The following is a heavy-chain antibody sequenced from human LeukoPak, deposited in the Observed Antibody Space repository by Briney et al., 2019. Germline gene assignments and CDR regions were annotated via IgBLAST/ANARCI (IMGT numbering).Heavy chain of an antibody. CDR3: ARVDYCSKGVCVNFDY. Sequence: ASVKVSCKASGYTFTGHYMHWVRQAPGQGLEWMGWINPNSGGTKYAQKFQDKVTMTRDTSISTACMELSRLRSDDTAVYFCARVDYCSKGVCVNFDYWGQGTLVTVSS. V-gene: IGHV1-2*02. CDR2: INPNSGGT. CDR1: GYTFTGHY. J-gene: IGHJ4*02. D-gene: IGHD2-8*01.